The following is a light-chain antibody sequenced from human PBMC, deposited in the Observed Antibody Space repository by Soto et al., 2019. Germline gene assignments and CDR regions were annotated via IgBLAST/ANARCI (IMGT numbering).Light chain of an antibody. Sequence: QSVLTQPPSVSGAPGQRVTISCTGSSSNIGAGFDVQWYQQLPGTAPKLLIYGNNNRPSGVPDRFSVSKSGTSASLAITGLQAEDEADYYCQSYHSNLSGVFGTGIKLTVL. CDR2: GNN. V-gene: IGLV1-40*01. J-gene: IGLJ1*01. CDR3: QSYHSNLSGV. CDR1: SSNIGAGFD.